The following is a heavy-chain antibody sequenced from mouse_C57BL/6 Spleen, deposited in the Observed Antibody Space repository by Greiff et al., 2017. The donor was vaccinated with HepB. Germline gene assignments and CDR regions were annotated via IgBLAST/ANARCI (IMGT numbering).Heavy chain of an antibody. CDR2: IRLKSDNYAT. V-gene: IGHV6-3*01. D-gene: IGHD1-1*01. Sequence: EVKFEESGGGLVQPGGSMKLSCVASGFTFSNYWMNWVRQSPEKGLEWVAQIRLKSDNYATHYAESVKGRFTISRDDSKSSVYLQMNNLRAEDTGIYYCTVLSPSHYYGSSYGYWGQGTTLTVSS. CDR3: TVLSPSHYYGSSYGY. J-gene: IGHJ2*01. CDR1: GFTFSNYW.